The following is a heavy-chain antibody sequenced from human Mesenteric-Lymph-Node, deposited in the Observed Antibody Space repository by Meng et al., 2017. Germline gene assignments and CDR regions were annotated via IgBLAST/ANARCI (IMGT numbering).Heavy chain of an antibody. J-gene: IGHJ4*02. CDR1: GFTFSSYA. CDR2: ISGSGGSA. D-gene: IGHD2-21*02. V-gene: IGHV3-23*01. Sequence: GESLKISCAASGFTFSSYAMTWVRQVPGKGLEWVSAISGSGGSAYYADSVKGRFTISRDNSKNTLYLQMNSLRAEDTAVYYCAKDTTPLAYCGGDCYPFDYWGQGTLVTVSS. CDR3: AKDTTPLAYCGGDCYPFDY.